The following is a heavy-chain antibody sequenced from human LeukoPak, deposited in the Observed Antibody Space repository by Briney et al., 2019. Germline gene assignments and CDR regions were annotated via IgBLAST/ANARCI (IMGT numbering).Heavy chain of an antibody. V-gene: IGHV3-33*01. J-gene: IGHJ4*02. CDR3: ARDPGYFHYFDY. D-gene: IGHD3-22*01. CDR1: GFTFSSYG. Sequence: GGSLRLSCAASGFTFSSYGMHWVRQAPGKGLEWVAVIWYDGSNKYYADSAKGRFTISRDNSKNTLYLQMNSLRAEDTAEYYCARDPGYFHYFDYWGQGTLVTVSS. CDR2: IWYDGSNK.